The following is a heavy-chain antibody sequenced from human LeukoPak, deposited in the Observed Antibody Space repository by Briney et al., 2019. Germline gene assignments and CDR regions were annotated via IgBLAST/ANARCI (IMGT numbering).Heavy chain of an antibody. CDR3: ARGRGEGRGIAMIRGVRAPSYNWFDP. J-gene: IGHJ5*02. Sequence: SETLSLACAVYGGSFSGYYWSWIRQPPGKGLEWIGEINHSGSTNYNPSLKSRVTISVDTSKNQFSLKLSSVTAADMAVYYCARGRGEGRGIAMIRGVRAPSYNWFDPWGHGTLVTVSS. CDR2: INHSGST. D-gene: IGHD3-10*01. V-gene: IGHV4-34*01. CDR1: GGSFSGYY.